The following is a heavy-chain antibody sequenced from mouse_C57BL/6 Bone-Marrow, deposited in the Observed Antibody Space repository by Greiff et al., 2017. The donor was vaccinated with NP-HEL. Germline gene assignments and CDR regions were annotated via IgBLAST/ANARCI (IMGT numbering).Heavy chain of an antibody. V-gene: IGHV1-54*01. J-gene: IGHJ3*01. CDR1: GYAFTNYL. CDR3: ARSPITTGAY. Sequence: VQLQESGAELVRPGTSVKVSCKASGYAFTNYLIEWVKQRPGQGLEWIGVINPGSGGTNYNEKFKGKATLTADKSSSTAYMQLSSLTSEDSGVYFCARSPITTGAYWGQGTLVTVSA. D-gene: IGHD1-1*01. CDR2: INPGSGGT.